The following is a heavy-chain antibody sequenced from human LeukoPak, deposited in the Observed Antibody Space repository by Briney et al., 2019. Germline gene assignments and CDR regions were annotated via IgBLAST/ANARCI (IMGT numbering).Heavy chain of an antibody. CDR3: ASPEYSGY. CDR1: GFTFSSYA. Sequence: GGSLRLSCAASGFTFSSYAMSWVRQAPGKGLEWVSTISGSGSSTYYADSVKGRFTISRDNSKNTLYLQMNGLRAEDTAVYYCASPEYSGYWGQGTLVTVSS. J-gene: IGHJ4*02. CDR2: ISGSGSST. V-gene: IGHV3-23*01.